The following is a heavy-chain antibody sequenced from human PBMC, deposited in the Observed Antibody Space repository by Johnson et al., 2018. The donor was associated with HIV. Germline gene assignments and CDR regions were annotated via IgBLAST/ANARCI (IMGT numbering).Heavy chain of an antibody. CDR2: IKSKTDGGTT. CDR1: GFTFSSYA. J-gene: IGHJ3*02. D-gene: IGHD3-3*01. CDR3: TTLYYNFWSGYYGESFDI. Sequence: EVQLVESGGGVVQPGGSLRLSCAASGFTFSSYAMHWVRQAPGKGLEWVGRIKSKTDGGTTDYAAPVKGRFTILRDDSKNTLYLQMNSLKIEDTAVYYCTTLYYNFWSGYYGESFDIWGQGTMVTVSS. V-gene: IGHV3-15*01.